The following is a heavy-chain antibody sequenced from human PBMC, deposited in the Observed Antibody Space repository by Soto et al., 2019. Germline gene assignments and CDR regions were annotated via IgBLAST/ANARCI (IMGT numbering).Heavy chain of an antibody. Sequence: QVQLVQSGAEVKKPGSSVKVSCKASGGTFSSYAISWVRQAPGQGLEWMGGVIPIFGTANYAQKFQGRVTITADKSTSTAYMELSSLRSEDTAVYYCARDQEVRLKTTVVTLAFDIWGLGTMVTVSS. V-gene: IGHV1-69*06. D-gene: IGHD4-17*01. CDR1: GGTFSSYA. CDR2: VIPIFGTA. CDR3: ARDQEVRLKTTVVTLAFDI. J-gene: IGHJ3*02.